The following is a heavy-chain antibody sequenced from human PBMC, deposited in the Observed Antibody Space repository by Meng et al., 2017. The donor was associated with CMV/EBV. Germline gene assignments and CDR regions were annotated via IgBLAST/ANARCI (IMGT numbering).Heavy chain of an antibody. Sequence: SETLSLTCTVSGGSISSSSYYWGWIRQPPGKGLEWIGSIYYSGSTYYNPSLKSRVTISVDTSKNQFSLKLGSVTAADTAVYYCARHVYDFWSGHPDAFDIWGQGTMVTVSS. CDR2: IYYSGST. J-gene: IGHJ3*02. D-gene: IGHD3-3*01. CDR3: ARHVYDFWSGHPDAFDI. V-gene: IGHV4-39*01. CDR1: GGSISSSSYY.